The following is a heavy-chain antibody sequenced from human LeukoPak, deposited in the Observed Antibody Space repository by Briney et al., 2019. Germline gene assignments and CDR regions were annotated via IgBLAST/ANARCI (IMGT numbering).Heavy chain of an antibody. V-gene: IGHV3-48*03. CDR2: ISSSGSTI. J-gene: IGHJ3*02. Sequence: GGSLTLSCAASGFTFSSYEMNWIRQAPGKGLEWVSYISSSGSTIYYADSVKGRFTISRDNAKNSQYLQMNSLRAEDTAVYYCTRSYCSSTSCYTTHTDAFDIWGQGTMVTVSS. CDR3: TRSYCSSTSCYTTHTDAFDI. D-gene: IGHD2-2*02. CDR1: GFTFSSYE.